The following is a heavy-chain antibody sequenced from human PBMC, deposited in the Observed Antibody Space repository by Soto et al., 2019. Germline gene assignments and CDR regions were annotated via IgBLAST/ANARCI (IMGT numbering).Heavy chain of an antibody. CDR2: MNPNSGNT. CDR1: GYTFTSYD. J-gene: IGHJ6*02. CDR3: ARRGYSSSWYYYYYYGMDV. V-gene: IGHV1-8*01. Sequence: ASVKVSCKASGYTFTSYDINWVRQATGQGLEWMGWMNPNSGNTGYEQKFQGRVTMTRNTSISTAYMELSSLRSEDTAVYYCARRGYSSSWYYYYYYGMDVWGQGTTVTVSS. D-gene: IGHD6-13*01.